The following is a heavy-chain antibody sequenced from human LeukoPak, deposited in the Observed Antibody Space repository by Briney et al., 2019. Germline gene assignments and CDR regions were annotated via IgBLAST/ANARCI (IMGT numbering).Heavy chain of an antibody. CDR2: MYYSGST. CDR3: ARADSSSHDLDY. Sequence: SETLSLTCTVSGGSISSYYWSWFRQPPGKGLEWIGYMYYSGSTNYNPSLKSRVTISVDTSKNQFSLKLSSVTAADTAVYYCARADSSSHDLDYWGQGTLVTVSS. V-gene: IGHV4-59*12. CDR1: GGSISSYY. J-gene: IGHJ4*02. D-gene: IGHD6-13*01.